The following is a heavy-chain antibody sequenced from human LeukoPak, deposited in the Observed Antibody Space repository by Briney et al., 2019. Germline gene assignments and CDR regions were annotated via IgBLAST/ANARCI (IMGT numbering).Heavy chain of an antibody. CDR3: AKESSLLRGPTVIYYFDF. V-gene: IGHV3-23*01. D-gene: IGHD3-10*01. CDR1: GFTFSSYE. J-gene: IGHJ4*02. CDR2: ISGGGGST. Sequence: PGGSLRLSCAASGFTFSSYEMNWVRQAPGKGLEWVSSISGGGGSTYYADSVKGRFTISRDNSKNTLYLQMNSLRAEDTAIYYCAKESSLLRGPTVIYYFDFWGQGTLVTVSS.